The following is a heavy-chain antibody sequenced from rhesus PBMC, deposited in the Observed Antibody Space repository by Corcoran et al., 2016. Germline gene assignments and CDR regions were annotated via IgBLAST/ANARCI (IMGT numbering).Heavy chain of an antibody. CDR1: GGSISSNY. Sequence: QVQLQESGPGLVKPSETLSLTCAVSGGSISSNYWSWNRQPPGKGLEWIGYINGSSGRTYSNPSLKSRVTISTDTSKNQFSLRLSSVTAADTAVYYCARDRGYSGYSYFDYWGQGVLVTVSS. J-gene: IGHJ4*01. D-gene: IGHD5-42*01. CDR2: INGSSGRT. CDR3: ARDRGYSGYSYFDY. V-gene: IGHV4-165*01.